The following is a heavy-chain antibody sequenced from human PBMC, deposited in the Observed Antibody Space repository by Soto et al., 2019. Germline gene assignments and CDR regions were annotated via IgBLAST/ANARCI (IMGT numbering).Heavy chain of an antibody. D-gene: IGHD1-26*01. CDR2: SSGGAGAT. CDR1: GLTFSSYA. V-gene: IGHV3-23*01. Sequence: PGGSMRFSCAASGLTFSSYAMTWARKAPGKGLEWGSASSGGAGATHYVDSVKDRFTISRDSSKNTLSQQMSSLRAEDTALYYCVRTIVGATLHAFDFWGQGTMVTVSS. CDR3: VRTIVGATLHAFDF. J-gene: IGHJ3*01.